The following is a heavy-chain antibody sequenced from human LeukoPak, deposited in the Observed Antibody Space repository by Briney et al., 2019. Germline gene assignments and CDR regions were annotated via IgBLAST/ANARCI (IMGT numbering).Heavy chain of an antibody. CDR3: ARASHDYGDYSHFDY. CDR2: IYYSGST. CDR1: GGSISSYY. V-gene: IGHV4-39*07. J-gene: IGHJ4*02. Sequence: SETLSLTCTVSGGSISSYYWGWIRQPPGKGLEWIGSIYYSGSTYYNPSLKSRVTISVDTSKNQLSLKLSSVTAADTAVYYCARASHDYGDYSHFDYWGQGTLVTVSS. D-gene: IGHD4-17*01.